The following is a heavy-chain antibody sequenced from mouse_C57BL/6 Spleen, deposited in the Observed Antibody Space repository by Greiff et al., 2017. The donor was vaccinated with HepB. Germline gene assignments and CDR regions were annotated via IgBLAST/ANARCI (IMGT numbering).Heavy chain of an antibody. CDR1: GYTFTSYW. CDR2: IDPSDSET. V-gene: IGHV1-52*01. Sequence: QVQLQQPGAELVRPGSSVKLSCKASGYTFTSYWMHWVKQRPIQGLEGIGNIDPSDSETHYNQKFKDKAKLTVDKSSSTAYMQLSSLTSEDSAVYDCARAGFITTLVAYWYFDVWGTGTTVTVSS. D-gene: IGHD1-1*01. CDR3: ARAGFITTLVAYWYFDV. J-gene: IGHJ1*03.